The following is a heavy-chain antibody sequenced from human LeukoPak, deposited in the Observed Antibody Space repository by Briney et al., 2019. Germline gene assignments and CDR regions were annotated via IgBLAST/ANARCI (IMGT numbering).Heavy chain of an antibody. CDR2: ISAYNGNT. V-gene: IGHV1-18*01. CDR3: ARGWKLAAPREGNWFDP. J-gene: IGHJ5*02. CDR1: GYTFTSYG. Sequence: ASVKVSCKASGYTFTSYGISWVRQAPGQGLEWMGWISAYNGNTNYAQKLQGRVTMTTDTSTSTAYMELRSLRSDDTAVYYCARGWKLAAPREGNWFDPWGQGTLVTVSS. D-gene: IGHD6-13*01.